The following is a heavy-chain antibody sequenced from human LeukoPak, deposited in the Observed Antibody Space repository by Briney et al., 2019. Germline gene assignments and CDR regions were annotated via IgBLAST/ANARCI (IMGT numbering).Heavy chain of an antibody. CDR1: GFTFSSYW. J-gene: IGHJ5*02. V-gene: IGHV3-7*01. CDR3: ARCIVATTNWFNP. Sequence: GGSLRLSCAASGFTFSSYWMSWVRQAPGKGLEWVANIKQDGSEKYYVDSVKGRFTISRDNAKNSLYLQMNSLRAEDTAVYYCARCIVATTNWFNPWGQGTLVTVSS. D-gene: IGHD5-12*01. CDR2: IKQDGSEK.